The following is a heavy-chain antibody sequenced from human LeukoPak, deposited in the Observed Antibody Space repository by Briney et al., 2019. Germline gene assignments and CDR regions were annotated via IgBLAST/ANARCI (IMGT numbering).Heavy chain of an antibody. CDR3: ARERAGNYYDSSGYAFDI. J-gene: IGHJ3*02. CDR1: GGSISSGGYY. CDR2: IYYSGST. D-gene: IGHD3-22*01. Sequence: SETLSLTCTVSGGSISSGGYYWSWLRQPPGKGLEWIGYIYYSGSTNYNPSLKSRVTISVDTSKNQFSLKLSSVTAADTAVYYCARERAGNYYDSSGYAFDIWGQGTMVTVSS. V-gene: IGHV4-61*08.